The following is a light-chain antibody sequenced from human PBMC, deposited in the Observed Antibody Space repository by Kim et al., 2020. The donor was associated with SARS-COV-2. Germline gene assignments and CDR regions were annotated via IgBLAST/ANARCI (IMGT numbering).Light chain of an antibody. Sequence: ASVGGRLAITSRASQSISSSLAWYQQKPWKAPKLLIYKASTLESGVPSRFSGSGSGTQFTLTISSLQPDDFATYYCQQYKSYSWTFGQGTKVDIK. CDR2: KAS. CDR3: QQYKSYSWT. V-gene: IGKV1-5*03. J-gene: IGKJ1*01. CDR1: QSISSS.